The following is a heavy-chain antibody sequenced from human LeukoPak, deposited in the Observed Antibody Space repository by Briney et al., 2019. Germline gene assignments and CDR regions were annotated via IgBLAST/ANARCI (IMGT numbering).Heavy chain of an antibody. Sequence: GESLKISCKGSGYSFTSYWIGWVRQMPGKGLEGMGIIYPGDSDTRYSPSFQGQVTISADKSISTAYLQWSSLKASDTAMYYCARPLNAGGVMTTVSYWGQGTLVTVSS. V-gene: IGHV5-51*01. J-gene: IGHJ4*02. CDR2: IYPGDSDT. CDR3: ARPLNAGGVMTTVSY. D-gene: IGHD4-11*01. CDR1: GYSFTSYW.